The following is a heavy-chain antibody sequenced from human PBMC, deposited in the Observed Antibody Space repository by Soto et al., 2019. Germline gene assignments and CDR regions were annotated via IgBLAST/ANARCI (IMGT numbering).Heavy chain of an antibody. D-gene: IGHD3-10*01. V-gene: IGHV3-49*03. CDR1: GFTFGDYA. J-gene: IGHJ4*02. CDR3: TREVAVGGITMVRGVIPFDY. CDR2: IRSKAYGGTT. Sequence: GGSLRLSCTASGFTFGDYAMSWFRQAPGKGLEWVGFIRSKAYGGTTEYAASVKGRFTISRDDSKSIAYLQMNSLKTEDTAVYYCTREVAVGGITMVRGVIPFDYWGQGTLVTVSS.